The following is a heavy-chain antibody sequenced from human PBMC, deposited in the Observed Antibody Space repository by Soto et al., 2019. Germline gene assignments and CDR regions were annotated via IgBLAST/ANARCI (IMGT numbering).Heavy chain of an antibody. CDR3: ARMRSDYDSSGLDY. CDR1: GFSPSTSGMR. J-gene: IGHJ4*02. V-gene: IGHV2-70*04. CDR2: IDWDEDR. D-gene: IGHD3-22*01. Sequence: GSGPTLVNPTDTLTLTCTFSGFSPSTSGMRVSWIRQAPGKALEWLARIDWDEDRYYSTSLKTRLTISKDTSKNQVVLTMTKMDPVDTDTYYCARMRSDYDSSGLDYWGQGILVTVSS.